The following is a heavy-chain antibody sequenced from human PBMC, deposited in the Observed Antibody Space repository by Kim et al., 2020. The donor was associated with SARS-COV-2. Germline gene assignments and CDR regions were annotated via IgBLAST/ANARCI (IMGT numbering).Heavy chain of an antibody. CDR2: IYYSGST. CDR1: GGSISSYY. D-gene: IGHD6-6*01. CDR3: ARREYSSSSYGDYYYMDV. V-gene: IGHV4-59*01. J-gene: IGHJ6*03. Sequence: SETLSLTCTVSGGSISSYYWSWIRQPPGKGLEWIGYIYYSGSTNYNPSLKSRVTISVDTSKNQFSLKLSSVTAADTAVYYCARREYSSSSYGDYYYMDVWGKGTTVTVSS.